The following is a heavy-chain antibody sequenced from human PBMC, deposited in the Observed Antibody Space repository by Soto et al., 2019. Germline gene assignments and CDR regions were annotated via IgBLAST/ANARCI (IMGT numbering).Heavy chain of an antibody. V-gene: IGHV1-2*04. D-gene: IGHD5-12*01. Sequence: ASVKVSCKSSGDSFNDYYLHWVRQAPGQGLEWMGWINPNSGVTKYAQKFQGWVTMTRDTSIRTVYMELSRLRSDDTAVYYCARESGGATATLDYYYFYMHVWGKGTTVTVSS. CDR1: GDSFNDYY. CDR2: INPNSGVT. J-gene: IGHJ6*03. CDR3: ARESGGATATLDYYYFYMHV.